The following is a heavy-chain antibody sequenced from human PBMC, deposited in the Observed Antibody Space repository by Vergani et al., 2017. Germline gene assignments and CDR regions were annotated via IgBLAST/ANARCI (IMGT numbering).Heavy chain of an antibody. CDR1: GYSISRGYY. J-gene: IGHJ3*02. Sequence: QVQLQESGPGLVKPSETLSLTCSVSGYSISRGYYWAWIRQPPGKGLEWIATVFHSGSAYYNPSLRLRVTISVETSKTQFSLRLTTLTAADTAVYYCARQFWVSQGVGAFETWGRGTEVSVSS. V-gene: IGHV4-38-2*02. CDR2: VFHSGSA. D-gene: IGHD3-16*01. CDR3: ARQFWVSQGVGAFET.